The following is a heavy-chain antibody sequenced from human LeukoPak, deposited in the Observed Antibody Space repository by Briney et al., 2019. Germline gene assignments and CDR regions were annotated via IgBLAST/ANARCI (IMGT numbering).Heavy chain of an antibody. CDR2: ISYDGSNK. J-gene: IGHJ4*02. CDR3: ARVGPKWELLTTIDY. Sequence: GGSLRLSCAASGFTFSSHAMHWVRQAPGKGLEWVAVISYDGSNKYYADSVKGRFTISRDNSKNTLYLQTNSLRAEDTAVYYCARVGPKWELLTTIDYWGQGTLVTVSS. CDR1: GFTFSSHA. V-gene: IGHV3-30-3*01. D-gene: IGHD1-26*01.